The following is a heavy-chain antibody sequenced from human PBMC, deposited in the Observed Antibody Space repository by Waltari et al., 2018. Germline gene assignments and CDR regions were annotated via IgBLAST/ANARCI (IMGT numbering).Heavy chain of an antibody. CDR1: GGSISNSNW. CDR2: IYHYGST. CDR3: AKAGLNTVTEGYFDY. Sequence: QVQLQESGPGLVKPSGTLSLTCAVSGGSISNSNWWRWVRQPPGKGLEWIGEIYHYGSTNYNPSLKSRVTISVDKSKNQFSLKVNSVTAADTAVYFCAKAGLNTVTEGYFDYWGQGTLVTVSS. J-gene: IGHJ4*02. V-gene: IGHV4-4*02. D-gene: IGHD4-17*01.